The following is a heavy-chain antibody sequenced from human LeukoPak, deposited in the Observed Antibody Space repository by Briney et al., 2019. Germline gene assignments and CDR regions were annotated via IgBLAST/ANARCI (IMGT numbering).Heavy chain of an antibody. Sequence: SETLSLTCAVSGGPTSSGGYSWSWIRQPPGKGLEWIGYIYHSGSTYYNPSPKSRVTISVDRSKNQFSLKLSSVTAADTAVYYCARGGSRYCSSTSCSNWFDPWGQGTLVTVSS. CDR3: ARGGSRYCSSTSCSNWFDP. J-gene: IGHJ5*02. V-gene: IGHV4-30-2*01. D-gene: IGHD2-2*01. CDR2: IYHSGST. CDR1: GGPTSSGGYS.